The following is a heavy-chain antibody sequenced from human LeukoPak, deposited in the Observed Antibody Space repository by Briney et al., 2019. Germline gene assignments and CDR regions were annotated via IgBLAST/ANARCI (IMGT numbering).Heavy chain of an antibody. CDR1: GFTFSNAW. J-gene: IGHJ6*02. Sequence: GGSLRLSCAASGFTFSNAWMSWVRQAPGKGLEWVGRIKSKTDGGTTDYAAPVKGRFTISRDDSKNTLYLQMNSLKTEDTAVYYCTSAPGLLWFGGLTAMYYYYGMDVWGQGTTVTVSS. D-gene: IGHD3-10*01. V-gene: IGHV3-15*01. CDR3: TSAPGLLWFGGLTAMYYYYGMDV. CDR2: IKSKTDGGTT.